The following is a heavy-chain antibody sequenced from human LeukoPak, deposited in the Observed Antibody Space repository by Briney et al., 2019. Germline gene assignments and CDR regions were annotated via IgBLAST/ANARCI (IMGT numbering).Heavy chain of an antibody. CDR3: AQDRLIGTTGWLDP. CDR2: IGGSGGST. D-gene: IGHD1-20*01. Sequence: PGGSLRPSCAASGFTFSSYWMSWVRQAPGKGLEWVSSIGGSGGSTYYADSVKGRFTISRDNSKNTLFLQMNSLRAEDTAVYYCAQDRLIGTTGWLDPWGQGTLVTVSS. V-gene: IGHV3-23*01. CDR1: GFTFSSYW. J-gene: IGHJ5*02.